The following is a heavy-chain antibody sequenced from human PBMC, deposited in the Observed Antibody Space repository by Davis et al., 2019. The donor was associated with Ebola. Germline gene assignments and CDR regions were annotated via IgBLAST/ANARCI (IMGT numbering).Heavy chain of an antibody. V-gene: IGHV3-30*03. J-gene: IGHJ6*02. CDR3: AREEYYYYYGMDV. CDR1: GFTFSSYG. CDR2: ISHDGSNK. Sequence: GESLKISCAASGFTFSSYGMHWVRQAPGKGLEWVAVISHDGSNKYYADSVKGRFTISRDNSKNTLYLQMNSLRAEDTAVYYCAREEYYYYYGMDVWGQGTTVTVSS.